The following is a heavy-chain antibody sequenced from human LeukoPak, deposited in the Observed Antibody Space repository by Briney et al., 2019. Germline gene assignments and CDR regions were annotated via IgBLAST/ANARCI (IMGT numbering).Heavy chain of an antibody. CDR3: ARYDSSGYSFDY. V-gene: IGHV4-30-4*01. CDR2: IYYSGST. J-gene: IGHJ4*02. Sequence: SQTLSLTCTVSGGSISSGDYYWSWIRQPPGKGLEWIGYIYYSGSTYYNPSLKSRVTISVDTSKNQFSLKLSSVTAADTAVYCCARYDSSGYSFDYWGQGTLVTVSS. D-gene: IGHD3-22*01. CDR1: GGSISSGDYY.